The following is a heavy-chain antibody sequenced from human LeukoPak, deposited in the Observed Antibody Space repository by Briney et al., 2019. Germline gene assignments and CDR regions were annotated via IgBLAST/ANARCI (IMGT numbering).Heavy chain of an antibody. Sequence: SETLSLTCTDSGGSISSSSYYWGWIRQPPGKGLEWIGSIYYSGSTYYNPSLKSRVTISVDTSKNQFSLKLSSVTASDTAVYYCARHLTPPPGDSYGYLVGSFDPWGQGTLVTVSS. D-gene: IGHD5-18*01. CDR3: ARHLTPPPGDSYGYLVGSFDP. J-gene: IGHJ5*02. CDR1: GGSISSSSYY. CDR2: IYYSGST. V-gene: IGHV4-39*01.